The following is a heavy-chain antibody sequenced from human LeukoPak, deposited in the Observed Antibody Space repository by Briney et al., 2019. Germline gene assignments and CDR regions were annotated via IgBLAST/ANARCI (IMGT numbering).Heavy chain of an antibody. Sequence: SETLSLTCTVSGGSISSGSYYWSWIRQPAGKGLEWIGRIYTSGSTNYNPSLKSRVTISVDTSKNQFSLKLSSVTAADTAVYYCARDSEGGGKYSSSSGLDYWGQGTLVTVSS. CDR1: GGSISSGSYY. J-gene: IGHJ4*02. CDR3: ARDSEGGGKYSSSSGLDY. V-gene: IGHV4-61*02. CDR2: IYTSGST. D-gene: IGHD6-6*01.